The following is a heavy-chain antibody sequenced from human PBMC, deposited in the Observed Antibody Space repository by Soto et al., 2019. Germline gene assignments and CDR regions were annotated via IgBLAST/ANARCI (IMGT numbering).Heavy chain of an antibody. CDR2: IYYSGST. Sequence: ASATLSLASSFSGASIRSCGYYWSWIRQHPGNVLEWIGYIYYSGSTYYNPSLKSRVTISVDTSKNQFSLKLSSVTAADTAVYYCARFGSAPSSSSLSYYFDYWGQGNLVNGSA. D-gene: IGHD6-6*01. CDR1: GASIRSCGYY. CDR3: ARFGSAPSSSSLSYYFDY. J-gene: IGHJ4*02. V-gene: IGHV4-31*03.